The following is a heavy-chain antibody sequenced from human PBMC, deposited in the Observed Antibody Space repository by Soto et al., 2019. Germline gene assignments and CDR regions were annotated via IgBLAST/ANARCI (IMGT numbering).Heavy chain of an antibody. CDR3: ARDLLWFGELSYYYGMEV. CDR1: GGTFSSYA. D-gene: IGHD3-10*01. J-gene: IGHJ6*02. Sequence: QVQLVQSGAEVKKPGSSVKVSCKASGGTFSSYAISGLRQAPGQGLEWRVGIIPIFGTANYAQKFQGRVTITADKSTSTAYMELSSLRSEDTAVYYCARDLLWFGELSYYYGMEVWGQGTTVTVSS. V-gene: IGHV1-69*06. CDR2: IIPIFGTA.